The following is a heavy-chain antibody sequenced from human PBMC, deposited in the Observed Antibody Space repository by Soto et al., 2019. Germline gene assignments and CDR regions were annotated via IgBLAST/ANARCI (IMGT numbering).Heavy chain of an antibody. CDR1: GFSFRSYA. J-gene: IGHJ5*02. D-gene: IGHD3-10*01. V-gene: IGHV3-30*04. CDR3: ARMASFGSLNWFDP. Sequence: PGGSLRLSCADSGFSFRSYAMHWVRPAPGKGLEWVAVIWYDGVNKYYADSVKGRVTMTRNISIATAYMELSSLRSEDTAIYYCARMASFGSLNWFDPWGQGTLVTVSS. CDR2: IWYDGVNK.